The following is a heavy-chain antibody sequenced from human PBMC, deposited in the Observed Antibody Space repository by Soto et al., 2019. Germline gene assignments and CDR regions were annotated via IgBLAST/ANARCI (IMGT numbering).Heavy chain of an antibody. V-gene: IGHV3-30-3*01. D-gene: IGHD2-15*01. CDR3: ARDRGIVVVVAATLDY. Sequence: HPGGSLRLSCAASGFTFSSYAMHWVRQAPGKGLEWVAVISYDGSNKYYADSVKGRFTISRDNSKNTLYLQMNSLRAEDTAVYYCARDRGIVVVVAATLDYWGQGTMVTVSS. CDR1: GFTFSSYA. J-gene: IGHJ4*02. CDR2: ISYDGSNK.